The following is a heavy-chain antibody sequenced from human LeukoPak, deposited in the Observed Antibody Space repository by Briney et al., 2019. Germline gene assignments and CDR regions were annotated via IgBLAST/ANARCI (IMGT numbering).Heavy chain of an antibody. J-gene: IGHJ6*02. Sequence: GGSLRLSSAASGFTFSSYSMNWVRQAPGKGLEWVSSISSSSSYIYYADSVKGRFTISRDNAKNSLYLQMDSLRAEDTAVYYCARDQWLGGMDVWGQGTTVTVSS. CDR2: ISSSSSYI. CDR3: ARDQWLGGMDV. CDR1: GFTFSSYS. V-gene: IGHV3-21*01. D-gene: IGHD6-19*01.